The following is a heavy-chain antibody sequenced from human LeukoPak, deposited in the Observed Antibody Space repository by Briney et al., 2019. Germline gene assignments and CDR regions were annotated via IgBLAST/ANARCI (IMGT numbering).Heavy chain of an antibody. D-gene: IGHD1-26*01. J-gene: IGHJ4*02. CDR1: GFTFSSCA. CDR2: IGGGGEST. Sequence: GGSLRLSCAASGFTFSSCAMSWVRQAPGKGLEWVSTIGGGGESTYYADSVKGRFTISRDNSKNTVYLQMNSLRAEDTAVYYCAKVLSGSQAYWGQGTLVTVFS. V-gene: IGHV3-23*01. CDR3: AKVLSGSQAY.